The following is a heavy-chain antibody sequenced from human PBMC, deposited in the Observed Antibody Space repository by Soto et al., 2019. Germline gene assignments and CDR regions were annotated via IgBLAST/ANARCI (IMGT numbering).Heavy chain of an antibody. CDR1: SGPDRSHN. J-gene: IGHJ6*02. CDR3: VRQGIDYLHGLVDV. D-gene: IGHD4-17*01. CDR2: VYYTGDT. Sequence: QVQLQQSGPRLVKPSETLSLTCTVSSGPDRSHNWGWIRQPPGRGLEWIGYVYYTGDTAYNPSLRGRVTIXPXPXXNDISLTLNSVTAADTAVYYCVRQGIDYLHGLVDVWGQGTTVSVSS. V-gene: IGHV4-59*08.